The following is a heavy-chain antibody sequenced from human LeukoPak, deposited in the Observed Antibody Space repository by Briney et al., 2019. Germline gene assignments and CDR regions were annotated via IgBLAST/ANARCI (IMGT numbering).Heavy chain of an antibody. CDR2: ISGSGGST. CDR3: ARMGSSWYNHFGY. Sequence: PPGGSLRLSCAASGFTFSSYAMSWVRQAPGKGLEWVSAISGSGGSTYYADSVKGRFTISRDNSKNTLYLQMNSLRAEDTAVYYCARMGSSWYNHFGYWGQGTLVTVSS. J-gene: IGHJ4*02. CDR1: GFTFSSYA. D-gene: IGHD6-13*01. V-gene: IGHV3-23*01.